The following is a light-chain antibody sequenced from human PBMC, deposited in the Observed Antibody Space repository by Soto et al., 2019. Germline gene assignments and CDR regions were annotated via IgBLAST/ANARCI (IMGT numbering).Light chain of an antibody. CDR2: AAS. V-gene: IGKV3-20*01. Sequence: EILMTQSPATLSVSPGERATLSCRASQSVRNNYLALYQQRPGQAPRLLIYAASSRATGIPDRFSGSGSGTDFTLTISRLEPEDFAVYYCQQYGSSPWTFGQGTKVDIK. CDR1: QSVRNNY. CDR3: QQYGSSPWT. J-gene: IGKJ1*01.